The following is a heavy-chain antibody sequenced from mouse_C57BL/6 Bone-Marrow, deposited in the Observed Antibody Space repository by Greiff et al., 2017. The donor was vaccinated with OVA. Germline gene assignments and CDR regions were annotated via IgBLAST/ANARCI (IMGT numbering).Heavy chain of an antibody. Sequence: QVQLKQPGAELVKPRASVKLSCKASGYTFTSYWMHWVKQRPGRGLEWIGRIDPNSGGTKYNEKFKSKATLTVDKPSSTAYMQLSSLTSEDSAVYYCARTYYGSSRHYYAMDYWGQGTSVTVSS. CDR3: ARTYYGSSRHYYAMDY. CDR1: GYTFTSYW. D-gene: IGHD1-1*01. J-gene: IGHJ4*01. V-gene: IGHV1-72*01. CDR2: IDPNSGGT.